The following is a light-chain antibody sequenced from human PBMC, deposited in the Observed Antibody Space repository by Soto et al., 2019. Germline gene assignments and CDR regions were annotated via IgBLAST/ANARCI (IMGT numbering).Light chain of an antibody. Sequence: QSALTQPASVSGSPGQSITISCTGTRSDVGGYDYVSWYQQYPGKAPKLMIYDVSNRPSGVSNRFSGSKSGNTASLTISGLQAEDEADYYCSSYISSSTLHVVFGGGTKVTVL. CDR2: DVS. CDR3: SSYISSSTLHVV. CDR1: RSDVGGYDY. J-gene: IGLJ2*01. V-gene: IGLV2-14*01.